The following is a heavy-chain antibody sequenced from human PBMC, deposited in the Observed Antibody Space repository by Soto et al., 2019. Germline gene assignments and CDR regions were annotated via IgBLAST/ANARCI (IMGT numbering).Heavy chain of an antibody. Sequence: QVQLVQSGAEVKKPGSSVRVSCKTSGGTFRNYAVIWVRQAPGQGLECMGGIIPMFGTANYAQKFQGRVTITADESTSTAYMELTSVRSEDTAVYFCARPLDSGPLPDAFDIWGQGTMVTVSS. D-gene: IGHD6-19*01. CDR2: IIPMFGTA. V-gene: IGHV1-69*01. J-gene: IGHJ3*02. CDR3: ARPLDSGPLPDAFDI. CDR1: GGTFRNYA.